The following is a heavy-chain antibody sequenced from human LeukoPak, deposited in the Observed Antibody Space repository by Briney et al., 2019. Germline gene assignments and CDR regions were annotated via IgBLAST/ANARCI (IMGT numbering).Heavy chain of an antibody. D-gene: IGHD6-13*01. CDR2: ITNDGSST. Sequence: PGGSLRLSCAASGLTFSSHWMHWVRQAPGKGLVWVSRITNDGSSTTYADSVKGRFTISRDNAKNTLYLQMNSLRAEDTAVYYCARRIAAAAAPYYFDYWGQGTLVTVSS. CDR1: GLTFSSHW. V-gene: IGHV3-74*01. J-gene: IGHJ4*02. CDR3: ARRIAAAAAPYYFDY.